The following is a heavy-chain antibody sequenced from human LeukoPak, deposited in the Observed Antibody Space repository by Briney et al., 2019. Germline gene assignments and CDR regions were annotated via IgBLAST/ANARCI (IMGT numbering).Heavy chain of an antibody. CDR3: ARGPQLWVFDY. D-gene: IGHD5-18*01. CDR2: ISSSSSYI. Sequence: GGSLRLSCAASGFTFSSYSMNWVRQAPGKGLEWVSSISSSSSYIYYADSVKGRFTISRDNSKNTLYLQMNSLRAEDTAVYYCARGPQLWVFDYWGQGTLVTVSS. CDR1: GFTFSSYS. V-gene: IGHV3-21*01. J-gene: IGHJ4*02.